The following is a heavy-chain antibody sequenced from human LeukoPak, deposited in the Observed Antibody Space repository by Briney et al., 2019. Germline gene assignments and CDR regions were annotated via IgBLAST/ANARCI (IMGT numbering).Heavy chain of an antibody. CDR2: GHYSGNT. J-gene: IGHJ4*02. V-gene: IGHV4-59*08. D-gene: IGHD2-8*01. CDR3: AKWASDNRAFDL. Sequence: SETVSLTCTVSGTSITSYYWNWIRQAPGQGPEWIGYGHYSGNTKYNPPLKSRVTISVDTSKNQFSLRLSSVTAADTAVYFCAKWASDNRAFDLWGQGTLVTVSS. CDR1: GTSITSYY.